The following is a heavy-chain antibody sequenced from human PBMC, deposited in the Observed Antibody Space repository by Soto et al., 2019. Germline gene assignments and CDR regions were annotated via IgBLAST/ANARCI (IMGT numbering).Heavy chain of an antibody. CDR3: ARDQSFTIFGVVTNWFDP. CDR1: GYTFTSYG. Sequence: ASVKVSCKASGYTFTSYGISWVRQAPGQGLEWMGWISAYNGNTNYAQKLQGRVTMTTDTSTSTAYMELRSLRSDDTAVYYCARDQSFTIFGVVTNWFDPWGQGTLVTVSS. J-gene: IGHJ5*02. D-gene: IGHD3-3*01. V-gene: IGHV1-18*01. CDR2: ISAYNGNT.